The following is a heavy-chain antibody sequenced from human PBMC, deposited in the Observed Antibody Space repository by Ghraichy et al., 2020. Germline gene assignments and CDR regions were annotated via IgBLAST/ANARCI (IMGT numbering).Heavy chain of an antibody. D-gene: IGHD2-21*02. CDR3: AKDSNVRGDSNCLFCGFDI. CDR1: EFTFSSYS. Sequence: GVLNISCTASEFTFSSYSMNWVRQAPGKGLEWVSAISDSGDKTFYADSVKGRFTISRDNSKNTLYLQMNSLRAEDTAMYFCAKDSNVRGDSNCLFCGFDIWGQGTVVTVSS. J-gene: IGHJ3*02. CDR2: ISDSGDKT. V-gene: IGHV3-23*01.